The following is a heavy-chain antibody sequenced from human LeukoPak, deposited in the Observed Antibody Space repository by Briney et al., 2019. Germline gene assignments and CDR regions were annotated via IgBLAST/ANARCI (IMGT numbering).Heavy chain of an antibody. V-gene: IGHV3-7*05. D-gene: IGHD6-19*01. J-gene: IGHJ4*02. CDR2: IKGDGSEI. CDR3: ASARGYSSEYK. Sequence: GGSLRLSCVASGFTFSNYWMSWVRQAPGKGLEWVANIKGDGSEIYYVDSVKGRFTIYRDNAKNSLYLQMNSLRAEDTALYYCASARGYSSEYKWGQGTLVTVSS. CDR1: GFTFSNYW.